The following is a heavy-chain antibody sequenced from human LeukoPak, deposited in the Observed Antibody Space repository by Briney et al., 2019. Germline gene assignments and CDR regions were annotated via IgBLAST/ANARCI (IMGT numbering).Heavy chain of an antibody. V-gene: IGHV1-46*01. CDR3: ARAPPIVVVPAAVDY. CDR1: GYTFTSYY. Sequence: ASVKVSCKASGYTFTSYYVHWVRQAPGQGLEWMGIINPSGGSTSYAQKFQGRVTMTRDTSTSTVYMELSSLRSEDTAVYYCARAPPIVVVPAAVDYWGQGTLVTVSS. D-gene: IGHD2-2*01. J-gene: IGHJ4*02. CDR2: INPSGGST.